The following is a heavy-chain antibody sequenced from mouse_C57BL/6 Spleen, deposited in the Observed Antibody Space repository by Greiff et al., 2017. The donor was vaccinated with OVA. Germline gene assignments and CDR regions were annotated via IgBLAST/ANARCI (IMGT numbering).Heavy chain of an antibody. CDR1: GFTFSDFY. D-gene: IGHD1-1*01. J-gene: IGHJ1*03. CDR3: ARDAGDYYGPFDV. V-gene: IGHV7-1*01. Sequence: DVMLVESGGGLVQSGRSLRLSCATSGFTFSDFYMEWVRQAPGKGLEWIAASRNKANDYTTEYSASVKGRFIVSRDTSQSILYLQMNALRAEDTAIYYCARDAGDYYGPFDVWGTGTTVTVSS. CDR2: SRNKANDYTT.